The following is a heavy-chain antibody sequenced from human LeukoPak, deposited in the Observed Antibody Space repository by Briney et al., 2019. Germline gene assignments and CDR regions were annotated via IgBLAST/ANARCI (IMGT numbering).Heavy chain of an antibody. CDR2: MNPNSGNT. J-gene: IGHJ4*02. D-gene: IGHD2-8*01. V-gene: IGHV1-8*03. CDR3: ARDQSGGYCTNGVCYRMGYDY. CDR1: GYTFTSYD. Sequence: ASVKVSCKASGYTFTSYDINWVRQATGQGLEWMGWMNPNSGNTGYAQKFQGRVTITRNTSISTAYMELSRLRSDDTAVYYCARDQSGGYCTNGVCYRMGYDYWGQGTLVTVSS.